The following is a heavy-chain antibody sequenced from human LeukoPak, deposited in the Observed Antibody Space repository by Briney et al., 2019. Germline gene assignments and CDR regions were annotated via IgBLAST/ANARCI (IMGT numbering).Heavy chain of an antibody. CDR3: ARGVYSDYYYYYYMDV. Sequence: ASVKVSCKASGYTFTSYDINWVRHATGQGLEWMGWMNPNSGNTGYAQKFQGRVTMTRNTSISTAYMELSSLRSEDTAVYYCARGVYSDYYYYYYMDVWGKGTTVTVSS. CDR1: GYTFTSYD. J-gene: IGHJ6*03. D-gene: IGHD2-15*01. V-gene: IGHV1-8*01. CDR2: MNPNSGNT.